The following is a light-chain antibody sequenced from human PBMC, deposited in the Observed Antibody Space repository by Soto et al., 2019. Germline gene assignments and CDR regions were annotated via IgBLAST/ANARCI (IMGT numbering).Light chain of an antibody. CDR3: AAWDDSLSAWV. J-gene: IGLJ3*02. Sequence: QSALTQPPSASGSPGQSVTISCTEASSDFAVYNYVSWYQHHPGKAPKLIIYEVTKRPSGVPDRFSGSRSGRTASLTVSGLQAEDEADYFCAAWDDSLSAWVFGGGTKLTVL. V-gene: IGLV2-8*01. CDR1: SSDFAVYNY. CDR2: EVT.